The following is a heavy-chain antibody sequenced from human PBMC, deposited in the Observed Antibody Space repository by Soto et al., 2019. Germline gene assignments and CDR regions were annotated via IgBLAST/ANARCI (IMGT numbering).Heavy chain of an antibody. V-gene: IGHV3-53*01. CDR3: VQTTGWPGFDF. CDR2: IYGGGTT. Sequence: HPGGSLRLSCAASGFAVSSKYMTWVRQAPGKGLEWVSVIYGGGTTYYADSVKGRFTISRDTSKNTLYLQMNSLRAEDSAVYYCVQTTGWPGFDFWGQGTLVTVSS. D-gene: IGHD6-19*01. J-gene: IGHJ4*02. CDR1: GFAVSSKY.